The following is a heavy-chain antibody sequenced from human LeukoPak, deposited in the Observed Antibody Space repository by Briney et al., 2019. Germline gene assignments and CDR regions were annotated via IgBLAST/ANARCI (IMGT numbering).Heavy chain of an antibody. CDR3: ARDFAREFAIDY. CDR1: GFTFSNYN. D-gene: IGHD3-10*01. V-gene: IGHV3-48*01. Sequence: GGSLTLSCAASGFTFSNYNMNWVCQPPGKGMQLVSYISSSSNIIYYADSVKGRFTISRVNAKNSLFLQMNSLRADATAVYYCARDFAREFAIDYWGQGTLVTVSS. CDR2: ISSSSNII. J-gene: IGHJ4*02.